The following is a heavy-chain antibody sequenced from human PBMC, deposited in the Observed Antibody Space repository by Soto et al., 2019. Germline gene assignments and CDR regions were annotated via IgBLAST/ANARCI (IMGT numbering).Heavy chain of an antibody. CDR1: GFTFSSYA. V-gene: IGHV3-30-3*01. Sequence: SLRLSCAASGFTFSSYAMHWVRQAPGKGLEWVAVISYDGSNKYYADSVKGRFTISRDNSKNTLYLQMNSLRAEDTAVYYCARERYYYDSSPQDGMDVWGQGTTVTVSS. J-gene: IGHJ6*02. D-gene: IGHD3-22*01. CDR2: ISYDGSNK. CDR3: ARERYYYDSSPQDGMDV.